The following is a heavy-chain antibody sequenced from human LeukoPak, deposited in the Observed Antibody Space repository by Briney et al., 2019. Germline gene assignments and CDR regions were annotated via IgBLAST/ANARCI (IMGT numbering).Heavy chain of an antibody. CDR1: GGSISSSSYY. CDR2: IYYSGST. V-gene: IGHV4-39*07. Sequence: SETLSLTCTVSGGSISSSSYYWGWIRQPPGKGLEWIGSIYYSGSTNYNPSLKRRVTISVDTSKNQFSLKLSSVTAADTAVYYCASYGSSGYYYSYWGQGTLVTVSS. D-gene: IGHD3-22*01. CDR3: ASYGSSGYYYSY. J-gene: IGHJ4*02.